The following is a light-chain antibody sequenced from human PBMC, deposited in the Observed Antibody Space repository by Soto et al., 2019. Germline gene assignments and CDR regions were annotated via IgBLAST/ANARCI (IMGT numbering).Light chain of an antibody. CDR1: QSISSW. Sequence: DIQMTQSPSTLSASVGDRVTITCRASQSISSWLAWYQQKPGRAPKVLIYDASSLESGVPSRFSGSGSRTEFSLTISSLQPDDFATYYCQQYYSYSTFGQGTKVDIK. V-gene: IGKV1-5*01. CDR2: DAS. J-gene: IGKJ1*01. CDR3: QQYYSYST.